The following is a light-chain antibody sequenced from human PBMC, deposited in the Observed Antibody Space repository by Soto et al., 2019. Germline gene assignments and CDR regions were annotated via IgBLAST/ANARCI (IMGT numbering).Light chain of an antibody. CDR1: QSITTN. Sequence: EFVLTQSPGTLSLSPGERATLSCRASQSITTNLAWYQQKPGQAPRLLIYGASTRATGVPARFSGSGSGTQFTLTISSLQSEDFALYYCQQYNDWPPKRTFGQGTRVDFK. V-gene: IGKV3-15*01. CDR3: QQYNDWPPKRT. CDR2: GAS. J-gene: IGKJ1*01.